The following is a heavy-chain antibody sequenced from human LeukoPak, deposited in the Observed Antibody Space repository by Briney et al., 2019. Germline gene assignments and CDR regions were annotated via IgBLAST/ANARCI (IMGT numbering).Heavy chain of an antibody. CDR2: ISAYNGNT. J-gene: IGHJ4*02. CDR3: ARVRYSYGYRGEDFDY. V-gene: IGHV1-18*01. Sequence: ASVTVSCTASGYTFTSYGISWVRQATGQGLEWMGWISAYNGNTNYAQKLQGRVTMTTDTPTSTAYTELRSLRSDDTAVYYCARVRYSYGYRGEDFDYWGQGTLVTVSS. CDR1: GYTFTSYG. D-gene: IGHD5-18*01.